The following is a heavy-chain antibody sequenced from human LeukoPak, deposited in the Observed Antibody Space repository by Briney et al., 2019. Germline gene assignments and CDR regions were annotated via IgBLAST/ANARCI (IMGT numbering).Heavy chain of an antibody. J-gene: IGHJ4*02. CDR3: ARESGKFDY. Sequence: GGSLRLSCVASGLPIGDFAMHWVRQAPGKGLEWVSLISGDGVSTFYADSVKGRFSISRDNSKHSLSLEMNSLRTEDTAMYYCARESGKFDYWGKGTMVAVSS. CDR1: GLPIGDFA. CDR2: ISGDGVST. V-gene: IGHV3-43*02.